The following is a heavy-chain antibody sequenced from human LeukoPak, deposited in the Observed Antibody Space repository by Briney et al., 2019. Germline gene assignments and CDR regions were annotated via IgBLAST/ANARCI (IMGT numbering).Heavy chain of an antibody. CDR2: IKEDGSEK. D-gene: IGHD3-22*01. CDR3: ARDSSGYQ. V-gene: IGHV3-7*01. CDR1: GFTFSTYW. J-gene: IGHJ4*02. Sequence: GGSLRLSCAASGFTFSTYWMCWVRQAPGKGLEWVANIKEDGSEKYYGDSVKGRFTISRDNAKNSLYLEMNSLRVEDTAVYYCARDSSGYQWGQGTLVTVSS.